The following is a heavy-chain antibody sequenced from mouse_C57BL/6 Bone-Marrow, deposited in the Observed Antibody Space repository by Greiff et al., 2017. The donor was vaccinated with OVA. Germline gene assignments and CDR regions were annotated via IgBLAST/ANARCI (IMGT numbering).Heavy chain of an antibody. CDR1: GYTFTSYW. D-gene: IGHD1-1*01. CDR2: IYPGSGST. Sequence: QVQLQQPGAELVKPGASVKMSCKASGYTFTSYWITWVKQRPGQGLEWIGDIYPGSGSTNYNEKFKSKATLTVVTSSSTAYMQLSSLTSEGSAVYYCARIYYGNWGQGTTLTVSS. J-gene: IGHJ2*01. V-gene: IGHV1-55*01. CDR3: ARIYYGN.